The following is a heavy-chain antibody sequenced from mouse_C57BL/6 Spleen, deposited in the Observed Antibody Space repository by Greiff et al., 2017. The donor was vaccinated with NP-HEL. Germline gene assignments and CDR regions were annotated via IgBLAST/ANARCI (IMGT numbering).Heavy chain of an antibody. CDR3: AKGGVPFDY. CDR2: IRNKANGYTT. V-gene: IGHV7-3*01. Sequence: EVMLVESGGGLVQPGGSLSLSCAASGFTFTDYYMSWVRQPPGKALEWLGFIRNKANGYTTEYSASVKGRFTISRDNSQSILYLQMNALRAEDRATYYCAKGGVPFDYWGQGTTLTVSS. J-gene: IGHJ2*01. CDR1: GFTFTDYY.